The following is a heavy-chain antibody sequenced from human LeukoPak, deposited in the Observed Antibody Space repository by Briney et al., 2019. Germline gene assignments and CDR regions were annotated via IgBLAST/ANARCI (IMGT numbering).Heavy chain of an antibody. J-gene: IGHJ4*02. CDR2: IKQDGSEK. CDR3: ARSYGSGWYFFDY. CDR1: GFTFSSYW. Sequence: PGGSLRLSCAAAGFTFSSYWMSWVRQAPGKGLEWVANIKQDGSEKYYVDSVKGRFTISRDNAKNSLYLQMTSLRAEDTAVYYCARSYGSGWYFFDYWGQGTLVTASS. D-gene: IGHD6-19*01. V-gene: IGHV3-7*01.